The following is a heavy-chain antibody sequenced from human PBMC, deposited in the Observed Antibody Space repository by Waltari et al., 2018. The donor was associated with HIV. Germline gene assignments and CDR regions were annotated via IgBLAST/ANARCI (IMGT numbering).Heavy chain of an antibody. Sequence: QVQLVQSGAEVKKPGASVKVSCKVSGYTLTELSMHWLRQALGKGLGWIGGFDPEDGETIYAQKCQGRVTMTEDTSTDTAYMELSSLRSEDTAVYYCATVAGLYAFDIWGQGTMVTVSS. CDR1: GYTLTELS. CDR2: FDPEDGET. CDR3: ATVAGLYAFDI. V-gene: IGHV1-24*01. D-gene: IGHD6-19*01. J-gene: IGHJ3*02.